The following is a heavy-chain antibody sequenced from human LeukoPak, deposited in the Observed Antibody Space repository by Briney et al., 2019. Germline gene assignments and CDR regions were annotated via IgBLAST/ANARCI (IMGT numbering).Heavy chain of an antibody. V-gene: IGHV3-21*01. CDR3: ARDPHCSGGSFYSDY. CDR2: ISSSSSYI. Sequence: PGGSLRLSCAASGFTFSRYSMNWVRQAPGKGLEWVSSISSSSSYIYYADSVKGRFTISRDNAKNSLYLQMNSLRAEDTAVYYCARDPHCSGGSFYSDYWGQGTLVTVSS. D-gene: IGHD2-15*01. J-gene: IGHJ4*02. CDR1: GFTFSRYS.